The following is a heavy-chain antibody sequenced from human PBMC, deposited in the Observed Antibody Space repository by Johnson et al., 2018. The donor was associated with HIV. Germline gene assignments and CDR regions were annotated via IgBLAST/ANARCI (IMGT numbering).Heavy chain of an antibody. CDR3: ARKQWLAKISSDAFDI. Sequence: VQLVESGGGLVQPGGSLRLSCAASGFTFSSYDMHWVRQATGKGLEWVSAIGTAGDTYYPGSVKGRFTISRDNAKNTLYLQMNSLRAEDTAVYYCARKQWLAKISSDAFDIWGQGTMVTVSS. CDR1: GFTFSSYD. D-gene: IGHD6-19*01. CDR2: IGTAGDT. V-gene: IGHV3-13*01. J-gene: IGHJ3*02.